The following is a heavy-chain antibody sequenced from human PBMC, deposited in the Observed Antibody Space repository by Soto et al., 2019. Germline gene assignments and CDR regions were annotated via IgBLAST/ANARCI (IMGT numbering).Heavy chain of an antibody. CDR3: ARRGDYFDY. V-gene: IGHV4-39*01. CDR1: GGSISSSSYY. Sequence: SETLSLTCTVSGGSISSSSYYWGWIRQPPGKGLEWIGSIYYSGSTYYNPSLKSRVTISVDTSKNQFSLKLSSVTAADTAVYYCARRGDYFDYWGQGTLVTVSS. CDR2: IYYSGST. J-gene: IGHJ4*02.